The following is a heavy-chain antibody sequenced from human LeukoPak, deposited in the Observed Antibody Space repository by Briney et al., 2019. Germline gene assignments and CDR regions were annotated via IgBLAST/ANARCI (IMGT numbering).Heavy chain of an antibody. CDR1: GYTFTGYY. CDR3: ARDFNIVVVVAASLVFDP. D-gene: IGHD2-15*01. V-gene: IGHV1-2*02. Sequence: ASVKVSCKASGYTFTGYYMHWVRQAPGQGLEWMGWINPNSGGTNYAQKFQGRVTMTRDTSTSTAYMELSRLRSDDTAVYYCARDFNIVVVVAASLVFDPWGQGTLVTVSS. CDR2: INPNSGGT. J-gene: IGHJ5*02.